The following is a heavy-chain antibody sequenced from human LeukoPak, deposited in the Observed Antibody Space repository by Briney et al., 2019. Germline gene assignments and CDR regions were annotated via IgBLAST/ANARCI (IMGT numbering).Heavy chain of an antibody. Sequence: QPGGSLRLSCAASGFTFSDYAMTWVRQAPGKGLVWVSALTGSYATYYADSVKGRFTISRDNSKNTLYLQMNSLRAEDTAVYYCARVRYDSTASYFDYWGQGTLVTVSS. V-gene: IGHV3-23*01. CDR1: GFTFSDYA. CDR3: ARVRYDSTASYFDY. J-gene: IGHJ4*02. CDR2: LTGSYAT. D-gene: IGHD3-22*01.